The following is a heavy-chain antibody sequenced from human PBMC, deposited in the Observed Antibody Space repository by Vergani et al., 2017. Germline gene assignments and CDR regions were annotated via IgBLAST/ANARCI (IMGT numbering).Heavy chain of an antibody. CDR1: GYSFTIYW. D-gene: IGHD4-23*01. Sequence: EVQLVQSGAEVKKPGESLKISCKGSGYSFTIYWIAWVRQMPGKGLEWMGIIYPGDSDTRYSPSFQGQVTISADKSISPAYLQWSSLKASDTAMDYCARSGAGGGNFYDAFHIWGQGTMVTVSS. J-gene: IGHJ3*02. CDR2: IYPGDSDT. CDR3: ARSGAGGGNFYDAFHI. V-gene: IGHV5-51*01.